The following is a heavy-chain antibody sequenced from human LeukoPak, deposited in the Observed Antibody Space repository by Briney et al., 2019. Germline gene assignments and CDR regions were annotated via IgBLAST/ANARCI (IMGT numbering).Heavy chain of an antibody. Sequence: ASVKVSCKVSGYTLTELSMHWVRQAPGKGLEWMGGFDPEDGETIYAQKFQGRVTMTEDTSTDTAYMELSSLRSEDTAVYYCASGSDRWLQSYYYMDVWGKGTTVTVSS. J-gene: IGHJ6*03. V-gene: IGHV1-24*01. D-gene: IGHD5-24*01. CDR2: FDPEDGET. CDR3: ASGSDRWLQSYYYMDV. CDR1: GYTLTELS.